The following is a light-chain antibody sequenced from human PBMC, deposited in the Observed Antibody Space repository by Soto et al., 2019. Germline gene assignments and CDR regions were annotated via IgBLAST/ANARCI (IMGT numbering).Light chain of an antibody. J-gene: IGKJ5*01. CDR2: DAS. Sequence: DIQMTQSPSSLSASVGDRVTITCRASQSVNTYLHWYQQKPGKAPKLLIYDASSLESGVPSRFSGSGSGTEFTLTISSLQPDDFATYYCQQYNSYPTFGQGTRLEI. CDR3: QQYNSYPT. CDR1: QSVNTY. V-gene: IGKV1-5*01.